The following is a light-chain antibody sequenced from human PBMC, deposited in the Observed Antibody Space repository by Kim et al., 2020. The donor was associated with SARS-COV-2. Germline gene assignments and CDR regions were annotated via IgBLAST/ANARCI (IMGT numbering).Light chain of an antibody. Sequence: GQPASISFRSSQSLVYRDGRTYLNWFHQRPGQSPRRLIYEVSNRDFGVPDRFSGSGSGSDFTLEISRVEAEDVGVYYCMQGTHWYSFGQGTKLEI. J-gene: IGKJ2*03. CDR1: QSLVYRDGRTY. V-gene: IGKV2-30*01. CDR2: EVS. CDR3: MQGTHWYS.